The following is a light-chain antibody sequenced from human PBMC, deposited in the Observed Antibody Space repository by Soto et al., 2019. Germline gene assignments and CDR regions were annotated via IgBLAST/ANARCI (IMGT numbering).Light chain of an antibody. V-gene: IGKV3-11*01. CDR1: QSVSSY. CDR2: DAS. CDR3: QQRYNWPLT. J-gene: IGKJ1*01. Sequence: TQSPATLSLSPGARATLSCRASQSVSSYLAWYQQKFGPAPRLLIYDASNRATGIPARFSGIVSATDLTITISSLEPEDVAMDYCQQRYNWPLTFGQGTKVDI.